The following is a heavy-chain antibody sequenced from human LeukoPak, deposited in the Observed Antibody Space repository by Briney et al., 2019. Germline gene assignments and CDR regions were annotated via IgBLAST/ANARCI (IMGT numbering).Heavy chain of an antibody. CDR3: STTYYYDSSEGY. CDR2: IKSKTDGGTT. J-gene: IGHJ4*02. Sequence: GGSLRLSCAASGFTFSTYSMNWVRQAPGKGLEWVGRIKSKTDGGTTDYAAPVKGRFTISRDDSKNTLYLQMNSLKTEDTAVYYCSTTYYYDSSEGYWGQGTLVTVSS. D-gene: IGHD3-22*01. V-gene: IGHV3-15*07. CDR1: GFTFSTYS.